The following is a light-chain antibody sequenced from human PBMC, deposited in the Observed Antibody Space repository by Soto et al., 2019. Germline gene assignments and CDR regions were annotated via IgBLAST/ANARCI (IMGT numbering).Light chain of an antibody. CDR1: QSISNW. V-gene: IGKV1-5*01. CDR2: DAS. J-gene: IGKJ1*01. Sequence: DIQMTQSPSTLSASGGDRVTITCRASQSISNWLAWYQQKPGKAPNLLIYDASSLQSGVQSRFSGSGFGTESTLTIRSLQPGDFATYYCKQYSSRSTCGQGTKVDIK. CDR3: KQYSSRST.